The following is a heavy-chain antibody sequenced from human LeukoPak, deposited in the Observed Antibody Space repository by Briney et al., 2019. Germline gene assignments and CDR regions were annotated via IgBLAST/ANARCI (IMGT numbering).Heavy chain of an antibody. CDR3: ARAAVVTSPFDY. V-gene: IGHV3-11*01. CDR1: GFTFSDYY. D-gene: IGHD4-23*01. J-gene: IGHJ4*02. CDR2: ISSSGGTI. Sequence: PGGFLRLSCAASGFTFSDYYMSWIRQAPGKGLEWVSYISSSGGTIYFADSVKDRFTISRDNAKNSLDLQMNSLRAEDTAMYYCARAAVVTSPFDYWGQGTLVTVSS.